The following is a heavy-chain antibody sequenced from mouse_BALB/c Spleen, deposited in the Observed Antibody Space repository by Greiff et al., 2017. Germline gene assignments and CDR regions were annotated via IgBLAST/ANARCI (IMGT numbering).Heavy chain of an antibody. J-gene: IGHJ1*01. D-gene: IGHD1-2*01. Sequence: VKLQQSGPELVKPGASVRISCKASGYTFTSYYIHWVKQRPGQGLEWIGWIYPGNVNTKYNEKFKGKATLTADKSSSTAYMQLSSLTSEDSAVYFCARDTATPWYFDVWGAGTTVTVSS. V-gene: IGHV1S56*01. CDR1: GYTFTSYY. CDR3: ARDTATPWYFDV. CDR2: IYPGNVNT.